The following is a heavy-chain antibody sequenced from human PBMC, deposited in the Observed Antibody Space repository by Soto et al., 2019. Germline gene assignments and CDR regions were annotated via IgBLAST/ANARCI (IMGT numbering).Heavy chain of an antibody. Sequence: QVQLVQSGAEVKEPGASVKISCKASGYTFTSYGISWVRQAPGQGLEWMSWISAYNGDTNYAQKVQGRVTMTTDTSTSTAVMELSSLRCDDTAVYYCVRDPDGHIDFDYWGQGTLVTVSS. V-gene: IGHV1-18*01. CDR2: ISAYNGDT. CDR1: GYTFTSYG. J-gene: IGHJ4*02. CDR3: VRDPDGHIDFDY.